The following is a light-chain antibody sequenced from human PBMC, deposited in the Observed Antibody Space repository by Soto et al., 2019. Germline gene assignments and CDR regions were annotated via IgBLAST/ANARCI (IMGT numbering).Light chain of an antibody. V-gene: IGKV1-9*01. CDR2: AAS. Sequence: IQMTQSPSFLSASVGDRVPITCRASQGISSYLAWYQPKPGKAPKLLIYAASTLQSGVPSRFSGSGSGTEVTLTISSLQPEELATYYCQQLNSYPLTFGGGTKVDI. CDR1: QGISSY. CDR3: QQLNSYPLT. J-gene: IGKJ4*01.